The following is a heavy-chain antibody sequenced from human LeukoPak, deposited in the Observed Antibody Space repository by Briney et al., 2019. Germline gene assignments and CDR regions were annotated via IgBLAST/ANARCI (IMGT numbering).Heavy chain of an antibody. CDR1: GFSVSGYW. D-gene: IGHD2-15*01. V-gene: IGHV4-34*01. Sequence: GSLRLSCAVSGFSVSGYWMTWVRQPPGKGLEWIREINHSGSTNYNPSLKSRVTISVDTSKNQFSLKLSSVTAADTAVYYCAREVVAATVDAFDIWGQGTMVTVSS. CDR2: INHSGST. CDR3: AREVVAATVDAFDI. J-gene: IGHJ3*02.